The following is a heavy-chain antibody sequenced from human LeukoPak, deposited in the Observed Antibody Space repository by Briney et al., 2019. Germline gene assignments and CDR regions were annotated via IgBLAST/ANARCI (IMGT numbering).Heavy chain of an antibody. CDR1: GDLFINFG. CDR2: TSPIFATS. J-gene: IGHJ4*02. Sequence: ASVQVSCKASGDLFINFGINWVREAPGQGLEWLGGTSPIFATSNYAQKVQGRVTITADESTSTADMELSSLRSEDTAVYYCATLRLGELSDYWGQGTAVSVSS. V-gene: IGHV1-69*13. D-gene: IGHD3-16*02. CDR3: ATLRLGELSDY.